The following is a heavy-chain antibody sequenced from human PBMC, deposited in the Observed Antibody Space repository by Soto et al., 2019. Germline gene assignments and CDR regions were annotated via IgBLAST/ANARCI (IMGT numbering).Heavy chain of an antibody. V-gene: IGHV3-15*07. Sequence: EVQLVESGGGLVKPGGSLRLSCAASGFTFSNAWMNWVRQAPGKGLEWVGRIKSKTDGGTTDYAAPVKGRFTISRDDSKNTLYLQMNSLKTEDTAVYYCTTDVDYDILTGYYTETITNYYYGMDVWGQGTTVTVSS. D-gene: IGHD3-9*01. CDR3: TTDVDYDILTGYYTETITNYYYGMDV. CDR2: IKSKTDGGTT. CDR1: GFTFSNAW. J-gene: IGHJ6*02.